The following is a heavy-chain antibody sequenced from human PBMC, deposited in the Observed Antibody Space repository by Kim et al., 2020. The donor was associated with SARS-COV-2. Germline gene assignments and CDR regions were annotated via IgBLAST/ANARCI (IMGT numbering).Heavy chain of an antibody. J-gene: IGHJ4*02. V-gene: IGHV3-48*04. Sequence: TIYYADSVKGRFTISRDNAKNSLYLQMNSLRAEDTAVYYCARGNTAMFDYWGQGTLVTVSS. CDR2: TI. CDR3: ARGNTAMFDY. D-gene: IGHD5-18*01.